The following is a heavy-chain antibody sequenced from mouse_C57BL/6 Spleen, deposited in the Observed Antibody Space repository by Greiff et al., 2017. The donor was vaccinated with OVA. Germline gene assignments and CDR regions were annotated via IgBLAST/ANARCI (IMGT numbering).Heavy chain of an antibody. V-gene: IGHV1-52*01. J-gene: IGHJ1*03. CDR1: GYTFTSYW. CDR3: ARDPFTAVVARYFDV. CDR2: IDPSDSET. Sequence: VQLQQPGAELVRPGSSVKLSCKASGYTFTSYWMHWVKQRPIQGLEWIGNIDPSDSETHYNQKFKDKATLTVDKSSSTAYMQLSSLTSEDSAVYYCARDPFTAVVARYFDVWGTGTTVTVSS. D-gene: IGHD1-1*01.